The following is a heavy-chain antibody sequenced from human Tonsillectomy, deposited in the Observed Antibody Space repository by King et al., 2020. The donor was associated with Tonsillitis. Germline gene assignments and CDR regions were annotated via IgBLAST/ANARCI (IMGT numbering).Heavy chain of an antibody. CDR3: ARGRRNYYDSSGYYYFFDY. CDR2: IHHSGST. CDR1: GGSFSDYY. V-gene: IGHV4-34*01. D-gene: IGHD3-22*01. Sequence: VQLTQWGEGLLKPSETLSLTCAVYGGSFSDYYWSWIRQPPGKGLEWIGEIHHSGSTNYNPSLKSRVTISVDTSKNQFSLKLSSVTAADTAVFYCARGRRNYYDSSGYYYFFDYWGQGTLVTVSS. J-gene: IGHJ4*02.